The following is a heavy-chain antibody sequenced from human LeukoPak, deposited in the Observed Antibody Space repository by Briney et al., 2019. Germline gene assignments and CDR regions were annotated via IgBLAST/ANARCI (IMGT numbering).Heavy chain of an antibody. V-gene: IGHV3-48*03. D-gene: IGHD3-3*01. CDR2: ISSSGSTI. J-gene: IGHJ4*02. Sequence: GGSLRLSCAASGFTFSNYAMNWVRQAPGKGLEWVSYISSSGSTIYYADSVKGRFTISRDNAKNSLYLQMNSLRAEDTAVYYCASQNSHTIYDFWSGYQGGVDYWGQGTLVTVSS. CDR1: GFTFSNYA. CDR3: ASQNSHTIYDFWSGYQGGVDY.